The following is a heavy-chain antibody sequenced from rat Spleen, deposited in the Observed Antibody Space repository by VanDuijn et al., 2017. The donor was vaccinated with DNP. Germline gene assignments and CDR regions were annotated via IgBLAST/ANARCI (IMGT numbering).Heavy chain of an antibody. CDR3: ASAGYAFVGYPFAY. D-gene: IGHD3-8*01. J-gene: IGHJ3*01. V-gene: IGHV5-25*01. CDR2: ISPGRTNT. CDR1: GFNFSNYY. Sequence: EVQLVESGGDLVQPGRSMKLSCAVSGFNFSNYYMAWVRQAPTKGLEWVASISPGRTNTYYRDSLKGRFTISRQNAKSTLSLQLDSLRSGATATYYCASAGYAFVGYPFAYWGQGTLVTVSS.